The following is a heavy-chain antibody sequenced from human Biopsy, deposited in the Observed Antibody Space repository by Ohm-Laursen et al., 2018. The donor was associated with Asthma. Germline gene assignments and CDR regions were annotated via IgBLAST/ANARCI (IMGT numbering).Heavy chain of an antibody. V-gene: IGHV4-39*01. CDR3: ARRITIFGVVQKDHGMDA. CDR1: GGSMTPTSHY. Sequence: PSETLSLTCVVSGGSMTPTSHYWDWIRQAPGKGLEWIGYISYGGKTSYNPSLKNRVTISRDTSKNQFSLRLTSVTAADTTVYFCARRITIFGVVQKDHGMDAWGQGTTVIVSS. CDR2: ISYGGKT. J-gene: IGHJ6*02. D-gene: IGHD3-3*01.